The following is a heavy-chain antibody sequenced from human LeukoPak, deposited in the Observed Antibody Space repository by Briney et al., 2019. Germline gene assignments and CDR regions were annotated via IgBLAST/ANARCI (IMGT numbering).Heavy chain of an antibody. V-gene: IGHV1-69*05. CDR2: IIPIFGTA. J-gene: IGHJ4*02. CDR1: GGTFSSYA. CDR3: AGPSYYDSSGYNFDY. D-gene: IGHD3-22*01. Sequence: SVKVSCKASGGTFSSYAISWVRQAPGQGLEWMGRIIPIFGTANYAQKFQGRVTITTDESTSTAYMELSSLRSEDTAVYYCAGPSYYDSSGYNFDYWGQGTLVTVSS.